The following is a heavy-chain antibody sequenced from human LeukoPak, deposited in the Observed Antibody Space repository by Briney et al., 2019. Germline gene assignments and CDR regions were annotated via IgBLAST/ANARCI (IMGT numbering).Heavy chain of an antibody. CDR2: VSGNGDTK. CDR3: AKGLGPFDY. D-gene: IGHD1-26*01. Sequence: GGSLRLSCAVSTFYFTDYAMSWARQAPGKGLEWLSAVSGNGDTKDYVDSVKGRFTISRDNSRNTVHLQIDNLRTEDTAVYYCAKGLGPFDYWGQGTLVTVSS. V-gene: IGHV3-23*01. CDR1: TFYFTDYA. J-gene: IGHJ4*02.